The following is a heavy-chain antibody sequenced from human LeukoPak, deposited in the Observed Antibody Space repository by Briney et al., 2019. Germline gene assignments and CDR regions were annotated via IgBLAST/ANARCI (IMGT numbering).Heavy chain of an antibody. D-gene: IGHD2-2*01. CDR3: ARHYLSDGILSTFDP. Sequence: SETLSLTCTASGVSISSSPNYWGWIRQPPGKELESIGTIYCRRSYYSNSSLNSRVTISLDTYKNQFSLRLRSVTAADTALYYCARHYLSDGILSTFDPWGQGTLVTVSS. CDR2: IYCRRSY. J-gene: IGHJ5*02. V-gene: IGHV4-39*01. CDR1: GVSISSSPNY.